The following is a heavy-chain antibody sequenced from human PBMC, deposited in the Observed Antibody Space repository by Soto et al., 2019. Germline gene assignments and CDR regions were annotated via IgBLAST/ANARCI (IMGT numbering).Heavy chain of an antibody. CDR1: GGTFSSYA. V-gene: IGHV1-69*13. Sequence: ASVKVSCKASGGTFSSYAISWVRQAPGQGXEWMGGIIPIFGTANYAQKFQGRVTITADESTSTAYMELSSLRSEDTAVYYCARDWYYYDSSGYKHDAFDIWGQGTMVTVSS. CDR2: IIPIFGTA. J-gene: IGHJ3*02. CDR3: ARDWYYYDSSGYKHDAFDI. D-gene: IGHD3-22*01.